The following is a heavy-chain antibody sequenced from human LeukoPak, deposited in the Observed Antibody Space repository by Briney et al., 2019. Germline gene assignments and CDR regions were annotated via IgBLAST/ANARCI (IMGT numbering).Heavy chain of an antibody. CDR1: GFTVSSSY. D-gene: IGHD2-21*01. J-gene: IGHJ3*02. Sequence: PGGSLRLSCAASGFTVSSSYMSWVRQAPGKGLEWVSVIYRGGRTYYADSVKGRFTISRDNSKNTLYLQMNSLRAEDTAVYYCARERGDRDAFDIWGQGTMVTVSS. CDR3: ARERGDRDAFDI. V-gene: IGHV3-53*01. CDR2: IYRGGRT.